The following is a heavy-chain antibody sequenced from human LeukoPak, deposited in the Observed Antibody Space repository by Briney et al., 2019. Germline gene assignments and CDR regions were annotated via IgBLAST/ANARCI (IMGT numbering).Heavy chain of an antibody. V-gene: IGHV1-46*01. J-gene: IGHJ4*02. Sequence: ASVTVSFTASAYTFISHYMHWVRQAPGQGLEWMGVINPSDGTTNYAQKFQGRVTITRDTSTTTVYMELNSLKSEDTAVYSCARGPQWLAPLDYWGQGTLVTVSS. CDR1: AYTFISHY. CDR3: ARGPQWLAPLDY. D-gene: IGHD6-19*01. CDR2: INPSDGTT.